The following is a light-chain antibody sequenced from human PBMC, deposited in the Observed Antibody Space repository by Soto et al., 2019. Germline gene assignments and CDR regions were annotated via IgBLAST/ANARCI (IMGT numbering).Light chain of an antibody. Sequence: QAVVTQEPSLTVSPGGTVTLTCGSSTGAVTSGHFPYWFRQKPGQAPRTLIFDTSNRHSWTPARFSGSLLGGKAALTLSGAQPEDEADYYCLLTYSGARVFGGGTKLTVL. CDR3: LLTYSGARV. J-gene: IGLJ3*02. CDR2: DTS. V-gene: IGLV7-46*01. CDR1: TGAVTSGHF.